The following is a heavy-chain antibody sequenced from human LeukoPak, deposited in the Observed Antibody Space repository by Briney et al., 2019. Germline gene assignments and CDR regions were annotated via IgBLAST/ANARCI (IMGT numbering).Heavy chain of an antibody. CDR1: GYTFTGYY. V-gene: IGHV1-2*02. J-gene: IGHJ4*02. D-gene: IGHD3-22*01. Sequence: PQASVKVSCKASGYTFTGYYMHWVRQAPGQGLEWMGWINPNSGGTNYAQKFQGRVTMTRDTSISTAYMELSRLRSDDTAVYCCARGDSSGYAFDYWGQGTLVTVSS. CDR2: INPNSGGT. CDR3: ARGDSSGYAFDY.